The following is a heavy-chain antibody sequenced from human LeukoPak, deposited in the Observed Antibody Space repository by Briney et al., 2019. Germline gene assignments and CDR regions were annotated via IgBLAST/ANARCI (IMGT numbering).Heavy chain of an antibody. D-gene: IGHD2-2*02. V-gene: IGHV3-21*01. CDR3: ARDRVPAAIAGIGY. Sequence: GGSLRLSCAASGFTFSSYSMNWVRQAPGKGLEWVSSISSSSSYIYYADSVKGRFTISRDNAKNSLYLQMNSLRAEDTAVYYCARDRVPAAIAGIGYWGQGTLVTVSS. J-gene: IGHJ4*02. CDR2: ISSSSSYI. CDR1: GFTFSSYS.